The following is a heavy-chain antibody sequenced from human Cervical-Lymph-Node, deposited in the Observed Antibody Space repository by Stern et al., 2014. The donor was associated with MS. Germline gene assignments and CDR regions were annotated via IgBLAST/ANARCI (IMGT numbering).Heavy chain of an antibody. J-gene: IGHJ4*02. V-gene: IGHV5-51*01. CDR3: ARDYGDYAFDY. D-gene: IGHD4-17*01. Sequence: VQLVESGAEVKKPGEALKISCTRSGYRFPANCIAWVRQMQGKGQERMWIIYPGDSDTRYSPSFQGKVTISADKSISTAYLQWSSLKASDTAMYYCARDYGDYAFDYWGQGTLVTVSS. CDR1: GYRFPANC. CDR2: IYPGDSDT.